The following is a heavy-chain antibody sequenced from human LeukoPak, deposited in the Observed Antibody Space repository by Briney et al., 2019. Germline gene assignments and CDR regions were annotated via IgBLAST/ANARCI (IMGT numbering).Heavy chain of an antibody. CDR1: GYSISSGYY. V-gene: IGHV4-38-2*02. CDR3: ARCPSSVPTFDY. CDR2: IYHSGST. Sequence: PSETLSLTCTVSGYSISSGYYWGWIRQPPGKVLEWIGSIYHSGSTYYNPSLKSRVTISVDTSKNQFSLKLSSVTAADTAVYYCARCPSSVPTFDYWGQGTLVTVSS. J-gene: IGHJ4*02.